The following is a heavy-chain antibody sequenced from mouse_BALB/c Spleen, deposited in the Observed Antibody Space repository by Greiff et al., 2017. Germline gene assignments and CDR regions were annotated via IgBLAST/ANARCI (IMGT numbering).Heavy chain of an antibody. CDR3: ARWDGYWFAY. CDR1: GYTFTSYW. Sequence: QVQLKESGAELAKPGASVKMSCKASGYTFTSYWMHWVKQRPGQGLEWIGYINPSTGYTEYNQKFKDKATLTADKSSSTAYMQLSSLTSEDSAVYYCARWDGYWFAYWGQGTLVTVSA. D-gene: IGHD2-3*01. V-gene: IGHV1-7*01. J-gene: IGHJ3*01. CDR2: INPSTGYT.